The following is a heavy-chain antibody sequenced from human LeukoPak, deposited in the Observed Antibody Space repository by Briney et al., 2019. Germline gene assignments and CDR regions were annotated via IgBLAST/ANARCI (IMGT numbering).Heavy chain of an antibody. V-gene: IGHV1-8*01. CDR2: MNPNSGNT. CDR1: GYTFTSYD. J-gene: IGHJ6*02. CDR3: ARLPTYYDFWSGLKKYYYYGMDV. Sequence: ASVKVSCKASGYTFTSYDINWVRQATGQGLEWMGWMNPNSGNTGYAQKFQGRVTMTRNTSISTAYMELSSLRSEDTDVYYCARLPTYYDFWSGLKKYYYYGMDVWGQGTTVTVSS. D-gene: IGHD3-3*01.